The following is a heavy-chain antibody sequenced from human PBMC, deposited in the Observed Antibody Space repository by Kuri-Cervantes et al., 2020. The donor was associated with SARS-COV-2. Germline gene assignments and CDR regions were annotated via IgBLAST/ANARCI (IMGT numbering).Heavy chain of an antibody. CDR2: VSYNGTNK. J-gene: IGHJ4*02. CDR1: GFNYLNYA. Sequence: GGSLRLSCSASGFNYLNYAIHWVRQAPGTGLEWVAVVSYNGTNKYYADSVKGRLTISRDNAKNSLYLQMNSLRAEDTAVYYCARAELRLIDYWGQGTLVTVSS. D-gene: IGHD1-26*01. V-gene: IGHV3-30-3*01. CDR3: ARAELRLIDY.